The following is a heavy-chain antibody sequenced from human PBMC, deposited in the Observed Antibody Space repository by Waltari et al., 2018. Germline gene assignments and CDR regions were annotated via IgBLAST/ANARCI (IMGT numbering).Heavy chain of an antibody. D-gene: IGHD2-21*02. CDR1: GGSIISSNYY. V-gene: IGHV4-39*01. CDR2: SYNSAIT. CDR3: ARSLGDPDYFDY. J-gene: IGHJ4*02. Sequence: QLQLQESGPGLVKPSETLSLTCTVSGGSIISSNYYWGWIRQPPGKGLEWSGSSYNSAITYYTPSLRSGVTISVDTSKHQFSLRLSSVTAADTAVYYCARSLGDPDYFDYGRQGTLVTVSS.